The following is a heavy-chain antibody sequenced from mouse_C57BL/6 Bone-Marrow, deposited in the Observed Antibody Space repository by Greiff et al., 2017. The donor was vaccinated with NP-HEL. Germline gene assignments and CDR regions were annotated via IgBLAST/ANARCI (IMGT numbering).Heavy chain of an antibody. V-gene: IGHV5-15*01. J-gene: IGHJ4*01. CDR1: GFTFSDYG. CDR3: ARHDDAMDY. Sequence: EVQGVESGGGLVQPGGSLKLSCAASGFTFSDYGMAWVRQAPRKGPEWVAFISNLAYSIYYADTVTGRFTISRENAKNTLYLEMSSLRSEDTAMDDCARHDDAMDYWGQGTSVTVSS. CDR2: ISNLAYSI.